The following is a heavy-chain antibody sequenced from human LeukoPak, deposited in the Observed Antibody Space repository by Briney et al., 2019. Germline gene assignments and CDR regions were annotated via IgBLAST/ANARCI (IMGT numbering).Heavy chain of an antibody. J-gene: IGHJ3*02. V-gene: IGHV4-34*01. D-gene: IGHD6-19*01. CDR1: GGSFSGYY. CDR3: ARGYSSGWLWGGDDAFDI. Sequence: SETLSLTCAVYGGSFSGYYWSWIRQPPGKGLEWIGEINHSGSTNYNPSLKSRVTISVDTSKNQFSLKLSSVTAADTAVYYCARGYSSGWLWGGDDAFDIWGQGTMVTVSS. CDR2: INHSGST.